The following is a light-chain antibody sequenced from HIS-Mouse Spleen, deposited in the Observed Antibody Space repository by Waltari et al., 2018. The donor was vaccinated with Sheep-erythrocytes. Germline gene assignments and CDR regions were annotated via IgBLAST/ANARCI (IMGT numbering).Light chain of an antibody. V-gene: IGLV2-8*01. CDR2: EVS. CDR3: SSYAGSNNWV. CDR1: RPDVRSYIY. Sequence: QSALTQPASASGSPGQSVTLSSPGTRPDVRSYIYISWYQQHPGKAPKLMIYEVSKRPSGVPDRFSGSKSGNTAYLTVSGLQAEDEADYYCSSYAGSNNWVFGGGTKLTVL. J-gene: IGLJ3*02.